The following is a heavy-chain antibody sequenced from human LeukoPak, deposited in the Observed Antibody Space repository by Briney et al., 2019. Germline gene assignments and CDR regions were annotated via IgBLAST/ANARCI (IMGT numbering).Heavy chain of an antibody. Sequence: GASVKVSCKASGYTFTSYGISWVRQAPGQGLEWMGWINPNSGGTNYAQKFQGRVTMTRDTSISTAYMELSRLRSDDTAVYYCARPRYGYGDFDPRFDYWGQGTLVTVSS. V-gene: IGHV1-2*02. CDR1: GYTFTSYG. CDR3: ARPRYGYGDFDPRFDY. D-gene: IGHD4-17*01. J-gene: IGHJ4*02. CDR2: INPNSGGT.